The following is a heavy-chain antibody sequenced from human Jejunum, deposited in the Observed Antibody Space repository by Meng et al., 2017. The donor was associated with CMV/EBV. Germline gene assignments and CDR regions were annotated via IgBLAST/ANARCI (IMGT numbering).Heavy chain of an antibody. J-gene: IGHJ6*02. D-gene: IGHD2-2*01. CDR3: AKDDCDITNCWQFYGLDV. V-gene: IGHV3-30*02. CDR2: IRYDGSTK. Sequence: FSNYGMHWARLAPGKGLEWVAFIRYDGSTKVYADSVKGRFTISRDNSKNTLAMQMNSLRVEDTAVYYCAKDDCDITNCWQFYGLDVWGQGTTVTVSS. CDR1: FSNYG.